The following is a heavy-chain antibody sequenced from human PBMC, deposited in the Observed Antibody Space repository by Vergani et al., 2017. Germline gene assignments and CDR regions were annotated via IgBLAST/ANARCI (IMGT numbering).Heavy chain of an antibody. CDR1: GGSVSSGSYY. Sequence: QVQLQESGPGLVKPSETLSLTCTVSGGSVSSGSYYWSWIRQPPGKGLEWIGYIYYSGSTNYNPLLKSRVTISVDTSKNQFSLKLSSVTAADTAVYYCARVGIDSSGYLFDYWGQGTLVTVSS. D-gene: IGHD3-22*01. CDR2: IYYSGST. CDR3: ARVGIDSSGYLFDY. V-gene: IGHV4-61*01. J-gene: IGHJ4*02.